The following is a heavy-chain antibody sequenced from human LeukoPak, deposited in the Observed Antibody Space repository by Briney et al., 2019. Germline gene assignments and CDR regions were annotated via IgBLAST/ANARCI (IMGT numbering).Heavy chain of an antibody. J-gene: IGHJ4*02. CDR3: AGLVLDY. CDR1: GFTFSAYY. CDR2: ISSGSSYT. Sequence: GGSLRLSCAASGFTFSAYYMTWIRQAPGKGLEWVSYISSGSSYTKSADSVKGRFTISRDNAKKSLYLQMNSLRAEDTGVYYCAGLVLDYWGQGTLATVSS. D-gene: IGHD6-19*01. V-gene: IGHV3-11*03.